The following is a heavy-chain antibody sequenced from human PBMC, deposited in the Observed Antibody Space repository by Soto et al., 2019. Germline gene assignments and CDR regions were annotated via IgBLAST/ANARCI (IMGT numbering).Heavy chain of an antibody. CDR3: ARGRGVANNYLVLFDY. D-gene: IGHD5-12*01. CDR1: GYTFTDDY. CDR2: INPNSGDI. J-gene: IGHJ4*02. V-gene: IGHV1-2*02. Sequence: ASVTVSCKSSGYTFTDDYMHWVRHFPGQVLEWMGWINPNSGDIKYAQKFQGRVAVTRDTSITTVYMELSRLTSDDTAVYYCARGRGVANNYLVLFDYWGQGTLVTVSS.